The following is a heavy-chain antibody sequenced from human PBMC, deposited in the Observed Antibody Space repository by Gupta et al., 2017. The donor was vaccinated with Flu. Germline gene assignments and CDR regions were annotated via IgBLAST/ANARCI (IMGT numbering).Heavy chain of an antibody. CDR2: ISGSGGST. D-gene: IGHD3-22*01. CDR3: AKDRLLDRVTRRVVVSYFDY. CDR1: GFTFSSYA. V-gene: IGHV3-23*01. J-gene: IGHJ4*02. Sequence: EVQLSESGGGLVQPGGSLRLSCAASGFTFSSYAMRWVRQAPGKGLEWVSAISGSGGSTYYADSVKGRFTSSRDNSKNTLYLQRNSLRAEDTAVYYCAKDRLLDRVTRRVVVSYFDYWGQGTLVTVSS.